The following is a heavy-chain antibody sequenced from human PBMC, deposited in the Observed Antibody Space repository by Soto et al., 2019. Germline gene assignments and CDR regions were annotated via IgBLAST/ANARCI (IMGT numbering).Heavy chain of an antibody. V-gene: IGHV4-39*01. CDR2: IYYSGST. Sequence: PSETLSLTCTVSGGSISSSSYYWGWIRQPPGKGLEWIGSIYYSGSTYYNPSLKSRVTISVDTSKNQFSLKLSSVTAADTAVYYCATMYRGGDCFIDYWGQGTLVTVSS. CDR1: GGSISSSSYY. CDR3: ATMYRGGDCFIDY. D-gene: IGHD2-21*02. J-gene: IGHJ4*02.